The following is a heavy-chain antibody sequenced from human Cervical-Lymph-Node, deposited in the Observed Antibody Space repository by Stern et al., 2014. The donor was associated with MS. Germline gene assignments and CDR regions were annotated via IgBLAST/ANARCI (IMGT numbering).Heavy chain of an antibody. CDR1: GYTFTNYH. D-gene: IGHD3-10*01. Sequence: QVQLVQSGAEVKKPGASVKVSCKASGYTFTNYHIDWVRQAPGQGLEWMGWMNPNSGNKGYAPRFQGRVTMTRDTSTSTAYMELSSLKAEDTAVYYCARVRFYGSGIYYALGDGMDVWGQGTTVTVSS. J-gene: IGHJ6*02. CDR3: ARVRFYGSGIYYALGDGMDV. V-gene: IGHV1-8*01. CDR2: MNPNSGNK.